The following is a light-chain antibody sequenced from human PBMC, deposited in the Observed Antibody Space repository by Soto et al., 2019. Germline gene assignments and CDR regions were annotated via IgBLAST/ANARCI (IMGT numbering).Light chain of an antibody. CDR2: GNT. J-gene: IGLJ3*02. CDR3: QSHDSSLNSWV. Sequence: QAVLTQPPSMSGAPGQWVTISCTGSSSNIGAGYDVHWYQLLPGTAPKLLIYGNTNRPSGVPDRFSGSKSGTSASLAITGPRAEDEADYYCQSHDSSLNSWVFGGGTKLTVL. CDR1: SSNIGAGYD. V-gene: IGLV1-40*01.